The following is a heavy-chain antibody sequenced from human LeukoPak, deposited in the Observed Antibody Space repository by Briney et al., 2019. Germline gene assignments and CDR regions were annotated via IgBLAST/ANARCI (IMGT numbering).Heavy chain of an antibody. CDR1: GFSFSSFS. CDR2: ISGSGDIT. CDR3: AKRQAEGGSWTGFDY. Sequence: PGGSLRLSCAASGFSFSSFSMNWVRQAPGKGLELVSIISGSGDITYYADSVKGRFTLSRDNSKNTLYLQMSSLRAEDTAVYYCAKRQAEGGSWTGFDYWGHGTLVTVSS. J-gene: IGHJ4*01. V-gene: IGHV3-23*01. D-gene: IGHD6-13*01.